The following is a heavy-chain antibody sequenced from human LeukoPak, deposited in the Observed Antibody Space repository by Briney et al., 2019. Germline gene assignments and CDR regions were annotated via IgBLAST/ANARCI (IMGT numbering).Heavy chain of an antibody. Sequence: PGGTLRLSCAASGFTFSSYGMSWVREAPGKGLEEVSVITNRGGSTDYADSVQGRFTISRDNSKNTLYLQMNSLRAEDTAVYYCAKVPLRSGWKVFDYWGQGTLVTVSS. J-gene: IGHJ4*02. CDR3: AKVPLRSGWKVFDY. V-gene: IGHV3-23*01. D-gene: IGHD6-19*01. CDR2: ITNRGGST. CDR1: GFTFSSYG.